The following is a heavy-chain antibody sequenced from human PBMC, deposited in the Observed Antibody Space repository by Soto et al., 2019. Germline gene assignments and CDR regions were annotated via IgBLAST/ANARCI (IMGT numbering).Heavy chain of an antibody. V-gene: IGHV3-74*01. CDR2: INTDGSAA. D-gene: IGHD2-15*01. CDR1: GFTFSNYW. J-gene: IGHJ4*02. Sequence: GGSLRLSCAASGFTFSNYWMHWVRRVPGEGLVWVSRINTDGSAANYADSVKGRFTVSRDNAKNTQYLQMNRLRAEDTAVYYCARDGGGYWGQGALVTVAS. CDR3: ARDGGGY.